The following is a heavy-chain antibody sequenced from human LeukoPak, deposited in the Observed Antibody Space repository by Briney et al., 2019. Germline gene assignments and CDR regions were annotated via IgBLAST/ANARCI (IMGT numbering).Heavy chain of an antibody. CDR3: ARGAYYFDY. Sequence: PSETLSLTCTVSGGSINSYYWSWIRQPPGKGLEWIGYIYYTGSTNYNPSLKSRVTISVDTSKNQFSLKLNSVTAADTAVYYCARGAYYFDYWGQGTLVTVSS. CDR2: IYYTGST. CDR1: GGSINSYY. V-gene: IGHV4-59*01. J-gene: IGHJ4*02.